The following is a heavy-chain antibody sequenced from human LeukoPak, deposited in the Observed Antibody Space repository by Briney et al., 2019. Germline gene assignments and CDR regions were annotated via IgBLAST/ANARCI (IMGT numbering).Heavy chain of an antibody. V-gene: IGHV4-39*01. CDR1: GGSISSSSYY. Sequence: PSETLSLTCTVSGGSISSSSYYWGWIRQPPGKGLEWIGSIYYSGSTYYNPSLKSRVTIAVDTSKNQFSLKLSSVTAADTAVYYCAFITMVRGVIVFDYWGQGTLVTVSS. D-gene: IGHD3-10*01. CDR2: IYYSGST. CDR3: AFITMVRGVIVFDY. J-gene: IGHJ4*02.